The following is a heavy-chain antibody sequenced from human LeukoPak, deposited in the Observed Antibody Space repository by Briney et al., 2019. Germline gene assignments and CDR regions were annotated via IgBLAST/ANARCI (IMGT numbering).Heavy chain of an antibody. Sequence: GQCMKLSCAVSRLTLSGLSTQWVSQPSKKGLEWVGRIRRKAKNYVTAYVASVKRRVTIPRDDSKNTAYLQMNILKPEDMAVYYCNRLFPMVTPYWGQGTLVTVSS. CDR2: IRRKAKNYVT. CDR3: NRLFPMVTPY. CDR1: RLTLSGLS. D-gene: IGHD5-18*01. J-gene: IGHJ4*02. V-gene: IGHV3-73*01.